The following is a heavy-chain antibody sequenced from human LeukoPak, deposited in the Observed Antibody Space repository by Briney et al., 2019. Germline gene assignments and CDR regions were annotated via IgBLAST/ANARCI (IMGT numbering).Heavy chain of an antibody. CDR2: IYSGGST. D-gene: IGHD1-26*01. V-gene: IGHV3-53*01. CDR1: GFTVSSNY. CDR3: AKLGIVGATDY. J-gene: IGHJ4*02. Sequence: PGGSLRLSCAASGFTVSSNYMSWVRQAPGKGLEWVSVIYSGGSTYYADSVRGRFTISRDNAKNSLYLQMNSLRAEDTAVYYCAKLGIVGATDYWGQGTLVTVSS.